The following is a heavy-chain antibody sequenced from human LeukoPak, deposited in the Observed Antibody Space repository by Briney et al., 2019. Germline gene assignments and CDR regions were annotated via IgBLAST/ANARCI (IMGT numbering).Heavy chain of an antibody. CDR2: INHSGST. D-gene: IGHD4-17*01. V-gene: IGHV4-34*01. J-gene: IGHJ3*02. CDR1: GGSFSGYY. Sequence: KPSETLSLTCAVYGGSFSGYYWSWIRQPPGKGLEWIGEINHSGSTNYNPSLKSRVTISVDTSKNQFSLKLSSVTAADTAVYYCARYYGVHAFYIWGQGTMVTVSS. CDR3: ARYYGVHAFYI.